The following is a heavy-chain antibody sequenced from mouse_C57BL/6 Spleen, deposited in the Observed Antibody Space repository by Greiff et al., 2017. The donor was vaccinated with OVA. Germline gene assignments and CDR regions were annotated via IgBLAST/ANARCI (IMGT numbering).Heavy chain of an antibody. CDR3: AKPGLLGNYGAMDY. CDR2: IWGDGST. D-gene: IGHD2-1*01. CDR1: GFSLTSYG. Sequence: QVTLKVSGPGLVAPSQSLSITCTVSGFSLTSYGVSWVRQPPGKGLEWLGVIWGDGSTNYHSALISRLSISKDNSKSQVFLKLNSLQTDDTATYYCAKPGLLGNYGAMDYWGQGTSVTVSS. J-gene: IGHJ4*01. V-gene: IGHV2-3*01.